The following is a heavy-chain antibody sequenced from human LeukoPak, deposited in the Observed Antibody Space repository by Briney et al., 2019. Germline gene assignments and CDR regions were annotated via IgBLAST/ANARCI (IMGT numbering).Heavy chain of an antibody. J-gene: IGHJ3*02. D-gene: IGHD1-26*01. Sequence: GGSLRLSCAASGFTFDQYGMHWVRQAPGKGLEWVAFIRYDGSNKYYADSVKGRFTISRDNSKNTLYLQMNSLRAEDTAVYYCAKGGGSYYGRAFDIWGQGTMVTVSS. CDR3: AKGGGSYYGRAFDI. CDR2: IRYDGSNK. CDR1: GFTFDQYG. V-gene: IGHV3-30*02.